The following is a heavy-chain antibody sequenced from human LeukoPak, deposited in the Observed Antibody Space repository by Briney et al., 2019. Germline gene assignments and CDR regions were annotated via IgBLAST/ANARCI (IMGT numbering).Heavy chain of an antibody. J-gene: IGHJ4*02. CDR3: AKDKDY. CDR1: GFSFSSYN. V-gene: IGHV3-21*04. Sequence: GGSLRLSCEASGFSFSSYNMDWVRQTPGKGLEWISSITTSSSYTFYGDSVKGRFTISRDNSKNTLYLQMNSLRAEDTAVYYCAKDKDYWGQGTLVTVSS. CDR2: ITTSSSYT.